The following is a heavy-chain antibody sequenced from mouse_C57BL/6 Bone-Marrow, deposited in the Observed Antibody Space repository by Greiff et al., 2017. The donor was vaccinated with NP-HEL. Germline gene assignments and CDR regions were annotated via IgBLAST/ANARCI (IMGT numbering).Heavy chain of an antibody. V-gene: IGHV5-2*03. CDR1: EYEFPSHD. D-gene: IGHD1-1*01. CDR3: ARRGSSYCDFDV. CDR2: INSDGGST. Sequence: DVMLVESGGGLVQPGESLKLSCESNEYEFPSHDMSWVRKTPEKRLELVAAINSDGGSTYYPDTMESRFIISRDTTMNTLYLQMSSLRSEDTASYYCARRGSSYCDFDVWGTGTTVTVSS. J-gene: IGHJ1*03.